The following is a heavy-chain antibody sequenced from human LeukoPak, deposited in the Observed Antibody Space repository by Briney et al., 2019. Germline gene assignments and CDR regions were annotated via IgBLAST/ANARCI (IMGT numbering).Heavy chain of an antibody. J-gene: IGHJ4*02. CDR1: GGSISSYY. Sequence: PSETLSLTCTVSGGSISSYYWSWIRHPPGKGLEWIGYIYYSGSTNYNPSLKSRVTISVDTSKNQFSLKLSSVTAADTAVYYCAREGYDYVWGSYLDYWGQGTLVTVSS. CDR3: AREGYDYVWGSYLDY. V-gene: IGHV4-59*01. D-gene: IGHD3-16*02. CDR2: IYYSGST.